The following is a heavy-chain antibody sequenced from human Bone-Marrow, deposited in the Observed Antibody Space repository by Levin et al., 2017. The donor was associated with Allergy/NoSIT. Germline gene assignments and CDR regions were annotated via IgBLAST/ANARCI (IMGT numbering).Heavy chain of an antibody. CDR1: GFTLSSYG. CDR2: IWYDGTTK. V-gene: IGHV3-33*01. D-gene: IGHD3-16*01. CDR3: AREERGETADH. J-gene: IGHJ4*02. Sequence: QSGGSLRLSCVASGFTLSSYGMHWVRQAPDKGLEWVAVIWYDGTTKFYADSVKGRFTISRDSSKNTLFLEMDSLRDEDTAVYYCAREERGETADHWGQGTLVTVSS.